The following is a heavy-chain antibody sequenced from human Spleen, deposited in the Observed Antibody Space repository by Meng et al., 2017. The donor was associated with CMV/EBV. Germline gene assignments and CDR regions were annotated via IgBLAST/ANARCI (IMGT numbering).Heavy chain of an antibody. D-gene: IGHD3-22*01. Sequence: QGQVQESGPGRVKPSQTLSPTCTVSGGSISSGDYFWSWIRQPSGKGLEWIGYIYYSGSTYYNPSLKSRVTISVDTSKNQFSLKLSSVTAADTAVYYCARETHDSSGYFFDYWGQGTLVTVSS. V-gene: IGHV4-30-4*08. CDR3: ARETHDSSGYFFDY. CDR1: GGSISSGDYF. J-gene: IGHJ4*02. CDR2: IYYSGST.